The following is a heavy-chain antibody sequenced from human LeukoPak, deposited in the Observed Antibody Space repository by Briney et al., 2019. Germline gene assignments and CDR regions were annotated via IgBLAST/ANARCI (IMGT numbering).Heavy chain of an antibody. CDR2: VYASGST. CDR3: ARAGGYGDYINWFDP. Sequence: SETLSLTCPFSGGSISSGSHYWSWIRQPAGKGLEYLGRVYASGSTNYNPSLKSRVTISVDTSKNQFSLRLSSVTAADTAIYYGARAGGYGDYINWFDPWGQGTLVTVSS. V-gene: IGHV4-61*02. CDR1: GGSISSGSHY. J-gene: IGHJ5*02. D-gene: IGHD4-17*01.